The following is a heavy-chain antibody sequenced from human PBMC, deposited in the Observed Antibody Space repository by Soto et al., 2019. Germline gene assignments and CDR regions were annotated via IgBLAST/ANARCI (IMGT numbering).Heavy chain of an antibody. V-gene: IGHV3-23*01. J-gene: IGHJ4*02. D-gene: IGHD3-3*01. CDR2: ILADGGGR. CDR1: GFTFSSYA. Sequence: EVQLLESGGGLVQPGGSLRLSCAASGFTFSSYAMTWVRQAPGKGLEWVSAILADGGGRYYAGSVQGRFAISRDNSQNMLYLDMSSLRAEDTALYFCVKEATRSFDFDFWGQGSLVTVSS. CDR3: VKEATRSFDFDF.